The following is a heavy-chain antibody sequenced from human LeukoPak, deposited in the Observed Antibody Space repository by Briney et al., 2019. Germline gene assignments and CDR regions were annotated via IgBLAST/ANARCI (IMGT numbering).Heavy chain of an antibody. CDR2: ISSSSSYI. J-gene: IGHJ4*02. CDR3: ARDLTTAAEY. D-gene: IGHD4/OR15-4a*01. V-gene: IGHV3-21*04. CDR1: GFTFSSYS. Sequence: PGGSLRLSCAASGFTFSSYSMNWVRQAPGKGLEWVSSISSSSSYIYYADSVKGRFTISRDNSKNTLYLQMNSLRTEDTAVYYCARDLTTAAEYWGQGTLVTVSS.